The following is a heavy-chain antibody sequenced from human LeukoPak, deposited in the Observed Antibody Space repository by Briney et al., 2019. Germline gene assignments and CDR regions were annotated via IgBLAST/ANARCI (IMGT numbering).Heavy chain of an antibody. CDR3: ARTYYYDSSGYPTDGFDI. CDR2: IYYSGST. D-gene: IGHD3-22*01. CDR1: GGSVSSGNYY. V-gene: IGHV4-61*01. J-gene: IGHJ3*02. Sequence: SETLSLTCTVSGGSVSSGNYYWSWIRQPPGKGLEWIGYIYYSGSTNYNPSLESRVTISVDTSRNQFSLKLSSVTAADTAVYYCARTYYYDSSGYPTDGFDIWGQGTMVTVSS.